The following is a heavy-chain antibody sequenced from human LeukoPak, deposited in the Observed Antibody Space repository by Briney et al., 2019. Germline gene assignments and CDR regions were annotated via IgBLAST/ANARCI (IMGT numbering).Heavy chain of an antibody. V-gene: IGHV3-30-3*01. CDR2: ISYDESNK. CDR3: ARDLSGGGYNYFDY. D-gene: IGHD5-24*01. J-gene: IGHJ4*02. CDR1: GFTFSSYA. Sequence: GGSLRLSCAASGFTFSSYAMHWVRQAPGKELEWVAVISYDESNKYYADSVKGRFTISRDNSKNTLYLQMNSLRAEDTAVYYCARDLSGGGYNYFDYWGQGTLVTVSS.